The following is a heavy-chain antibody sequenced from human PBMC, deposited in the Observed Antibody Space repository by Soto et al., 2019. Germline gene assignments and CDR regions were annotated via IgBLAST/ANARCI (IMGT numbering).Heavy chain of an antibody. CDR2: IIPIFGTA. CDR3: ARPEGYSSSSGYYYYGMDV. V-gene: IGHV1-69*06. Sequence: QVQLVQSGAEVKKPGSSVKVSCKASGGTFSSYAISWVRQAPGQGLEWMGGIIPIFGTANYAKKFQGGVSVTADNSTSTAYMQMSRLRSEDTAVYYWARPEGYSSSSGYYYYGMDVWGQGTTVTVSS. D-gene: IGHD6-6*01. J-gene: IGHJ6*02. CDR1: GGTFSSYA.